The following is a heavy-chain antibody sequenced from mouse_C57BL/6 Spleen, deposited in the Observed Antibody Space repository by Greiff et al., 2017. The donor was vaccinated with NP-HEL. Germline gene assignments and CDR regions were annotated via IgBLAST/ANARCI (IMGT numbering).Heavy chain of an antibody. CDR1: GFNIKDYY. J-gene: IGHJ1*03. CDR3: TGTTVVARDWYFDV. CDR2: IDPEDGDT. Sequence: VTLKESGAELVRPGASVKLSCTASGFNIKDYYMHWVKQRPEQGLEWIGRIDPEDGDTEYAPKFQGKATMTADTSSNTAYLQLSSLTSEDTAVYYCTGTTVVARDWYFDVWGTETTVTVSS. V-gene: IGHV14-1*01. D-gene: IGHD1-1*01.